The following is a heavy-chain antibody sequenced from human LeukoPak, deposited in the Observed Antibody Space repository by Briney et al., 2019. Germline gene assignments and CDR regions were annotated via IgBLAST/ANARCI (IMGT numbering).Heavy chain of an antibody. Sequence: SETLSLTCSVSGGSISPYYWSWIRQPPGKGLEWIGYIYSSGSANYNPSLKSRVTISVDTSKDHFSLKLSSVTAADTAVYYCARMGGYSGYATHWGQGTLVTVSS. CDR3: ARMGGYSGYATH. V-gene: IGHV4-59*08. CDR1: GGSISPYY. CDR2: IYSSGSA. J-gene: IGHJ4*02. D-gene: IGHD5-12*01.